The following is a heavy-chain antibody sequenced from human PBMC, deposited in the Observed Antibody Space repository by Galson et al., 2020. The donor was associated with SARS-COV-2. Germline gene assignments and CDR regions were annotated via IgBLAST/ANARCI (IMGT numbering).Heavy chain of an antibody. CDR1: GFTFSSYA. J-gene: IGHJ4*02. Sequence: GESLKISCAASGFTFSSYAMHWVRQAPGKGLEWVAVISYDGSNKYYADSVKGRFTISRDNSKNTLYLQMNSLRAEDTAVYYCARGASGGYYGVYFDYWGQGTLVTVSS. CDR3: ARGASGGYYGVYFDY. D-gene: IGHD3-22*01. CDR2: ISYDGSNK. V-gene: IGHV3-30-3*01.